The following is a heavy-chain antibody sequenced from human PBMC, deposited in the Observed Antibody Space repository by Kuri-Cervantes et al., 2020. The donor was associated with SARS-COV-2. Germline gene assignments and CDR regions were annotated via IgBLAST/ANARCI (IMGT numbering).Heavy chain of an antibody. Sequence: SETLSLTCTVSGGSISSSSYYWGWIRQPPGKGLEWIGSIYISGNAYYNPSLKSRVTISVDTSKNQFSLKLSSVTAADTAVYYCARDDVFLKAFDIWGQGTMVPVSS. V-gene: IGHV4-39*07. CDR3: ARDDVFLKAFDI. CDR1: GGSISSSSYY. CDR2: IYISGNA. D-gene: IGHD2-21*01. J-gene: IGHJ3*02.